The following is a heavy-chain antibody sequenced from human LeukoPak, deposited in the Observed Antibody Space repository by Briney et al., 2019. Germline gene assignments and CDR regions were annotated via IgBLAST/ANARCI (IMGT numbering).Heavy chain of an antibody. V-gene: IGHV4-39*01. CDR3: ARRRYSSPPTS. CDR2: IYYSGST. CDR1: GGSISSSSYY. J-gene: IGHJ4*02. D-gene: IGHD6-13*01. Sequence: PSETLSLTCTVSGGSISSSSYYWGWIRQPPGKGLEWIGSIYYSGSTYYNPSLKSRVTISVDTSKNQFSLKLSSVTAADTAVYYCARRRYSSPPTSWGQGTLVTVSS.